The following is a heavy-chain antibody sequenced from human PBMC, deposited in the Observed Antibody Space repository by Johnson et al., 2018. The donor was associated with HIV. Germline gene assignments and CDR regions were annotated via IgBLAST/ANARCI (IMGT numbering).Heavy chain of an antibody. V-gene: IGHV3-30*14. CDR1: GFTFSSYA. J-gene: IGHJ3*02. CDR3: ASSYSESDAFDI. CDR2: ISYDGSNK. Sequence: QMLLVESGGGVVQPGRSLRLSCAASGFTFSSYAMHWVRQAPGKGLEWVAVISYDGSNKYYADSVTGRFTIPRDNSKNTLYLQMNSLRVEDTAVYYCASSYSESDAFDIWGQGTMVTVSS. D-gene: IGHD3-10*01.